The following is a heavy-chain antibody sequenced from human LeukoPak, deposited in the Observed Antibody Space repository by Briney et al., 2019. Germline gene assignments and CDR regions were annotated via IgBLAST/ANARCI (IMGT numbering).Heavy chain of an antibody. CDR3: ARDATTAIGTVYMDV. CDR1: GFTVSTNY. J-gene: IGHJ6*03. V-gene: IGHV3-53*01. CDR2: IYSGGST. Sequence: GGSLRLSCAASGFTVSTNYMSWVRQAPGKGLEWVSEIYSGGSTYYAASVKGRFSISRDNSKNSLYLEMNSLRVEDTAIYYCARDATTAIGTVYMDVWGKGTTVTISS. D-gene: IGHD1-1*01.